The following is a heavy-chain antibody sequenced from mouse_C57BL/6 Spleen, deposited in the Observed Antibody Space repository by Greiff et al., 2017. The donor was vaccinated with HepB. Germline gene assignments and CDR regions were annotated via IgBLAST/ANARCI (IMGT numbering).Heavy chain of an antibody. CDR3: TGSGYYGFFDY. CDR1: GFTFSNYW. J-gene: IGHJ2*01. Sequence: EVKVEESGGGLVQPGGSMKLSCVASGFTFSNYWMNWVRQSPEKGLEWVAQIRLKSDNYATHYAESVKGRFTISRDDSKSSVYLQMNNLRAEDTGIYYCTGSGYYGFFDYWGQGTTLTVSS. CDR2: IRLKSDNYAT. D-gene: IGHD2-3*01. V-gene: IGHV6-3*01.